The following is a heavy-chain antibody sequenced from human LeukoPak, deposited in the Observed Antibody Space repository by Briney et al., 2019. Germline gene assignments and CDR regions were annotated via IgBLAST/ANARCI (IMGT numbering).Heavy chain of an antibody. J-gene: IGHJ5*02. Sequence: SETLSLTCTVSGGSISSSSYYWGWIRQPPGKGLEWIGSIYYSGSTYYNPSLKSRVTISVDTSKNQFSLKLSSVTAADTAVYYCARPQQRYYYGSGSYGWRGDYNWFDPWGQGTLVTVSS. CDR3: ARPQQRYYYGSGSYGWRGDYNWFDP. CDR1: GGSISSSSYY. CDR2: IYYSGST. V-gene: IGHV4-39*07. D-gene: IGHD3-10*01.